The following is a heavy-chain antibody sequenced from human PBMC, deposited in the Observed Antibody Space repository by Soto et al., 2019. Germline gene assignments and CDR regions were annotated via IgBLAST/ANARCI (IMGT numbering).Heavy chain of an antibody. CDR2: ISGSGGST. CDR1: GFTFSSYA. J-gene: IGHJ6*02. D-gene: IGHD3-3*01. V-gene: IGHV3-23*01. CDR3: AKNGKPQSTIFGVNLYYYYYYGMDV. Sequence: EVQLLESGGGLVQPGGSLRLSCAASGFTFSSYAMSWVRQAPGKGLEWVSAISGSGGSTYYADSVKGRFTISRDNSKNTLYLQMNSLRAEDTAVYYCAKNGKPQSTIFGVNLYYYYYYGMDVWGQGTTVTVSS.